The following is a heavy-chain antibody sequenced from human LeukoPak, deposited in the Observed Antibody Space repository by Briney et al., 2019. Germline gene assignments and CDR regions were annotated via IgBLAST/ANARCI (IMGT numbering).Heavy chain of an antibody. V-gene: IGHV1-46*01. CDR1: GYTFTSHY. CDR2: INPNSGST. D-gene: IGHD4-23*01. J-gene: IGHJ5*02. CDR3: ARDYGGSSGWFDP. Sequence: GASVKVSCKASGYTFTSHYINWVRQAPGQGLEWMGIINPNSGSTDYAQKFRGRVILTRDTSTSTFYMELSSLRSEDTAVYYCARDYGGSSGWFDPWGQGTLVTVSS.